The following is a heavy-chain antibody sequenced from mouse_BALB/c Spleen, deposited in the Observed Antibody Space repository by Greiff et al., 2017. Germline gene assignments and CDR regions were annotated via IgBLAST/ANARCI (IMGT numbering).Heavy chain of an antibody. CDR3: ARGDGYYVAMDY. V-gene: IGHV5-6-5*01. CDR2: ISSGGST. CDR1: GFTFSSYA. D-gene: IGHD2-3*01. J-gene: IGHJ4*01. Sequence: LQQSGGGLVKPGGSLKLSCAASGFTFSSYAMSWVRQTPEKRLEWVASISSGGSTYYPDSVKGRFTISRDNARNILYLQMSSLRSEDTAMYYCARGDGYYVAMDYWGQGTSVTVSS.